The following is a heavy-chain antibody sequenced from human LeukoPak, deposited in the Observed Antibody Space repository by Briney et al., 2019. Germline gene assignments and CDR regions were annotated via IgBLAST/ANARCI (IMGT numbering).Heavy chain of an antibody. D-gene: IGHD3-10*01. Sequence: TGGSLRLSCAASGFTFSSYAMSWVRQAPGEGLEWVSAISGSGGSTYYADSVKGRFTISRDNSKNTLYLQMNSLKAEDTAVYYCAKYYGSGGYYGYYYYYGMDVWGKGTTVTVSS. CDR3: AKYYGSGGYYGYYYYYGMDV. CDR1: GFTFSSYA. J-gene: IGHJ6*04. CDR2: ISGSGGST. V-gene: IGHV3-23*01.